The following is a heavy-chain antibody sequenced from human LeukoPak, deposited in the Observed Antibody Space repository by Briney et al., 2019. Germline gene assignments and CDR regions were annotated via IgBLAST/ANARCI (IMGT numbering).Heavy chain of an antibody. J-gene: IGHJ4*02. CDR2: IRYDGSNK. CDR3: AKDWEIVEVPAAMNY. V-gene: IGHV3-30*02. Sequence: GGSLRLSCAASGFTFSSYGMHWVRQAPGKGLEWVAFIRYDGSNKYYADSVKGRFTISRDNSKNTLYLQMNSLRAEDTAVYYCAKDWEIVEVPAAMNYWGQGTLVTVSS. CDR1: GFTFSSYG. D-gene: IGHD2-2*01.